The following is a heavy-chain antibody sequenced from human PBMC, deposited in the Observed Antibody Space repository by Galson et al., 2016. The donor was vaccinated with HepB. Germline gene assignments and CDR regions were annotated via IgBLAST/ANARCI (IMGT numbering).Heavy chain of an antibody. CDR1: GYPFTTFA. Sequence: SVKVSCKASGYPFTTFAITWVRQAPGQGLEWMGWIRAYNGDTNYAQHLQGRVTMSTNTSTSTASLELRSLRSDDTAVYYCARDSGYEDFDYWGQGTLVTVSS. J-gene: IGHJ4*02. V-gene: IGHV1-18*01. CDR2: IRAYNGDT. D-gene: IGHD5-12*01. CDR3: ARDSGYEDFDY.